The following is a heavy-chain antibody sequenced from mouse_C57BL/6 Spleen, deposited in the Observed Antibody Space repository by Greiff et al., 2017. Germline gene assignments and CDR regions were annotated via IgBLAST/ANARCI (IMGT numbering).Heavy chain of an antibody. Sequence: QVQLKQPGAELVRPGSSVKLSCKASGYTFTSYWMHWVKQRPKQGLEWIGNIDPSDSETHYNQTFKDKATLTVDKSSSTACMQLSRLTSEVSSVXYCARSPGYSDVWGTGTTVTVSS. V-gene: IGHV1-52*01. CDR1: GYTFTSYW. J-gene: IGHJ1*03. CDR2: IDPSDSET. CDR3: ARSPGYSDV.